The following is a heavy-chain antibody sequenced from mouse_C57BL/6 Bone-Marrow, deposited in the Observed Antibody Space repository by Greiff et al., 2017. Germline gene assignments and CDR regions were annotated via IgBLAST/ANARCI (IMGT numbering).Heavy chain of an antibody. CDR3: ARRYYGSGGYFDY. V-gene: IGHV5-6*02. D-gene: IGHD1-1*01. CDR2: ISSGGSYT. J-gene: IGHJ2*01. CDR1: GFTFSSYG. Sequence: DVKLVESGGDLVKPGGSLKLSCAASGFTFSSYGLSWVRQTPDKRLEWVATISSGGSYTYYPDSVKGRFTISRDTAKNTLYLQMSSLKSEDTAMYYGARRYYGSGGYFDYWGQGTTLTVSS.